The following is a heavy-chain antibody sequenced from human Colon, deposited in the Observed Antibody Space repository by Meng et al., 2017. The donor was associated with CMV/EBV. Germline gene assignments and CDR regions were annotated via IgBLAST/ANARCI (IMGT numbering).Heavy chain of an antibody. CDR3: CRGEAYGMDV. CDR2: IRSNTYGGTT. J-gene: IGHJ6*02. V-gene: IGHV3-49*04. Sequence: GGSLRPSCSASGFTFGDYALTWVRQAPGKGLEWVGFIRSNTYGGTTKYAASVKGRFTISRDDSKSIAYLQMSSLKTEDTAVYYCCRGEAYGMDVWGQGTTVTVSS. CDR1: GFTFGDYA.